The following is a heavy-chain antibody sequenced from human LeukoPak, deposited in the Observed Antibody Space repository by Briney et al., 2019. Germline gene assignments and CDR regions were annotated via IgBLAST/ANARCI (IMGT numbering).Heavy chain of an antibody. D-gene: IGHD6-13*01. V-gene: IGHV4-4*07. J-gene: IGHJ5*02. Sequence: SETLSLTCTVSGGSINSYYWSWIRQPAGKGLEWIGRIYTSGSTNYNPSLKSRVTISVDTSKNQFSLKLSSVTAADTAVYYCARGEAAAAYNWFDPWGQGTLVTVSS. CDR3: ARGEAAAAYNWFDP. CDR2: IYTSGST. CDR1: GGSINSYY.